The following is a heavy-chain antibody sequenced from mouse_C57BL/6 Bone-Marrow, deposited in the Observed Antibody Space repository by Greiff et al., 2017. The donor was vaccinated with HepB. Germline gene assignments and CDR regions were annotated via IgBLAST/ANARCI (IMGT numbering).Heavy chain of an antibody. J-gene: IGHJ3*01. Sequence: VHLVESGPGLVQPSQSLSITCTVSGFSLTSYGVHWVRQSPGKGLEWLGVIWSGGSTDYNAAFISRLSISKDNSKSQVFFKMNSLQADDTAIYYCARKDDYDPLGFAYWGQGTLVTVSA. CDR2: IWSGGST. D-gene: IGHD2-4*01. V-gene: IGHV2-2*01. CDR3: ARKDDYDPLGFAY. CDR1: GFSLTSYG.